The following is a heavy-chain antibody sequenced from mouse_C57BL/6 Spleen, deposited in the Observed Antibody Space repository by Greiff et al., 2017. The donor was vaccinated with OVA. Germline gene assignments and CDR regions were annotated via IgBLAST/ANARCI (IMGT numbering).Heavy chain of an antibody. D-gene: IGHD2-4*01. Sequence: EVQGVESGPGLAKPSQTLSLTCSVTGYSITSDYWNWIRTFPGHKLEYMGYISYSGSTYYNPSLKSRISITRDTSKNQYYLQLNSVTTEDTATYYCARGGDYDGLDYWGQGTTLTVSS. CDR2: ISYSGST. CDR3: ARGGDYDGLDY. J-gene: IGHJ2*01. CDR1: GYSITSDY. V-gene: IGHV3-8*01.